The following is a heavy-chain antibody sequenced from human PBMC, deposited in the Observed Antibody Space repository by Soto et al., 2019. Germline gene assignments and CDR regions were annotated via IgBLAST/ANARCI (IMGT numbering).Heavy chain of an antibody. J-gene: IGHJ5*02. Sequence: QVQLQESGPGLVKPSQTLSLTCTVSGGSISSGGYYWSWIRQHPGKGLELIGYIYYSGSTYYNPSLKIRVTISVDTSQIPCSQELTSVTAAATALYYCARVGSINWFDPWGQGTLVTVSS. CDR2: IYYSGST. CDR1: GGSISSGGYY. V-gene: IGHV4-31*03. CDR3: ARVGSINWFDP. D-gene: IGHD1-26*01.